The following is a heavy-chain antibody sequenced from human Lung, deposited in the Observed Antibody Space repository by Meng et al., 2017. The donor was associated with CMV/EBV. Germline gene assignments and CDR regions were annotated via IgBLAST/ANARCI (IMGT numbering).Heavy chain of an antibody. CDR1: GDSITNHNW. CDR3: LRRSGGSV. J-gene: IGHJ1*01. V-gene: IGHV4-4*02. D-gene: IGHD3-10*01. Sequence: GRLGESGPALVKPSETPSLTCAVSGDSITNHNWWAWVRQPPGKGLEWIGEIPHRGSSAYNPSLKSRVSMSIDKSKNQFSLKLTSVTAADTAVYHCLRRSGGSVWGQGTLVTVSS. CDR2: IPHRGSS.